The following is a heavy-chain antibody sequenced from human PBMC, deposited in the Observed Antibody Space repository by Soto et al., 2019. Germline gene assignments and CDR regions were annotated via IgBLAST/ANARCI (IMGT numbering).Heavy chain of an antibody. D-gene: IGHD2-2*01. J-gene: IGHJ4*02. CDR1: GFTFSSYA. CDR3: AKEGYCSSTSCSDIGHCTNGVCLSTDY. V-gene: IGHV3-23*01. Sequence: EVQLLESGGGLVQPGGSLRLSCAASGFTFSSYAMSWVRQAPGKGLEWVSTISGSGGRTYYADSVKGRFTISRDNSKNTLYLQMNSLRAEDTAVYYCAKEGYCSSTSCSDIGHCTNGVCLSTDYWGQGTLVTVSS. CDR2: ISGSGGRT.